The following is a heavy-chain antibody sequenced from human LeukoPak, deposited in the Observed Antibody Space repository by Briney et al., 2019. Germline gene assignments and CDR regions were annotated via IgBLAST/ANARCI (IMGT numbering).Heavy chain of an antibody. CDR2: ISGSGGST. Sequence: GGSLRLSCAASGFTFSKYAMSWVRQVPEKGLERVSGISGSGGSTYYADSVKGRFTISRDNSKNTLHLQMNSLRAEDTALYYCAEWNSVYWYFDLWGRGTLVTVSS. CDR3: AEWNSVYWYFDL. J-gene: IGHJ2*01. D-gene: IGHD1-1*01. V-gene: IGHV3-23*01. CDR1: GFTFSKYA.